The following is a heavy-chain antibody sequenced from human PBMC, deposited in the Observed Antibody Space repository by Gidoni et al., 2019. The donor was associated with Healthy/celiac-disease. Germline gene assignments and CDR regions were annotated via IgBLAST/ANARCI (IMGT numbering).Heavy chain of an antibody. CDR3: ARVRLSYYDSSRADAFDI. Sequence: QVQLVQSGAEVKKPGASVKVSCKASGYTFTSYGISWVRQAPGQGLEWMGWISAYNGNTNYAQKLQGRVTMTTDTSTSTAYMELRSLRSDDTAVYYCARVRLSYYDSSRADAFDIWGQGTMVTVSS. CDR2: ISAYNGNT. CDR1: GYTFTSYG. J-gene: IGHJ3*02. V-gene: IGHV1-18*01. D-gene: IGHD3-22*01.